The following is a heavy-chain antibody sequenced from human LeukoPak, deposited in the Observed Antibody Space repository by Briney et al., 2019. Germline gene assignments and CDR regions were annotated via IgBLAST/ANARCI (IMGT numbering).Heavy chain of an antibody. CDR3: ARDYDSSGYYYLYYFDY. CDR1: GYTFTSYD. J-gene: IGHJ4*02. V-gene: IGHV1-8*01. Sequence: ASVKVSCKASGYTFTSYDINWVRQATGQGLEWMGWMNPNSGNTGYAQKFQGRVTMTRNTSISTAYMELSSLRSEDTAVYYCARDYDSSGYYYLYYFDYWGQGTLVTVSS. CDR2: MNPNSGNT. D-gene: IGHD3-22*01.